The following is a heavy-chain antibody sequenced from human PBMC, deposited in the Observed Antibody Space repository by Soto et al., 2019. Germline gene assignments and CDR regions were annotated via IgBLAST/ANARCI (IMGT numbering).Heavy chain of an antibody. J-gene: IGHJ3*02. CDR1: GGSITSGNYF. Sequence: QVRLQESGPGLVKPSQTLSLTCTVSGGSITSGNYFWSWVRQTPGKGLEWIAYIYHSGSAHYNPSLERRVVIPIDTSEKQFSLRLNSVTAADTAMYYCAREVITTQTGADGFDIWGQGTRVTVS. D-gene: IGHD1-26*01. CDR2: IYHSGSA. V-gene: IGHV4-30-4*01. CDR3: AREVITTQTGADGFDI.